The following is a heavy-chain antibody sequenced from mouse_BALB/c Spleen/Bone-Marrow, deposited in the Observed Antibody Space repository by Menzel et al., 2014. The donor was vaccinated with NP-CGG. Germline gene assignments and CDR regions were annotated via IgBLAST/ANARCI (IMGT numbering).Heavy chain of an antibody. J-gene: IGHJ3*01. CDR1: GFTFSNYG. D-gene: IGHD2-13*01. CDR3: ARGLYYVAYGPGFAY. V-gene: IGHV5-6-3*01. Sequence: EVKLVESGGGLVQPGGSLKLSCAASGFTFSNYGMSWVRQTPDKRLDLVATINSNGGTTYYPDSVKGRFTISRDNAKNTLYLQMSSLKSEDTAMYFCARGLYYVAYGPGFAYWGQGTLVIVSA. CDR2: INSNGGTT.